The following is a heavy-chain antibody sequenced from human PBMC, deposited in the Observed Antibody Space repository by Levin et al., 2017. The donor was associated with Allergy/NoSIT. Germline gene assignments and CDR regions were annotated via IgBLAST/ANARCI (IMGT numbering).Heavy chain of an antibody. J-gene: IGHJ4*02. V-gene: IGHV3-30*18. D-gene: IGHD2-15*01. CDR2: ISYDGSNE. CDR3: AKDLTNTGYCSGGSCYRLDY. CDR1: GFTFSTYG. Sequence: PVGSLRLSCAASGFTFSTYGMHWVRQAPGKGLEWVSVISYDGSNEYYADSVKGRFTISRDNSKNTLYLQMNSLRAEDTAVYYCAKDLTNTGYCSGGSCYRLDYWGQGNLVTVSS.